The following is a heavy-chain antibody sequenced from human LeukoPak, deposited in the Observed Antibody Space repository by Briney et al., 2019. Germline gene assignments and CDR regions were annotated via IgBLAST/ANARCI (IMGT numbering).Heavy chain of an antibody. V-gene: IGHV4-61*09. CDR2: IYTSGTT. D-gene: IGHD3/OR15-3a*01. CDR1: GGSISTGSYY. CDR3: ARELYHDVWNGYYKGGFDF. J-gene: IGHJ4*02. Sequence: PSETLSLAYTVSGGSISTGSYYWSWIRQPAGKGPEWIGHIYTSGTTKYNPSLKSRVTISMDTSKNQFSLELISVTAADTAVYYCARELYHDVWNGYYKGGFDFWGQGSLVSVSS.